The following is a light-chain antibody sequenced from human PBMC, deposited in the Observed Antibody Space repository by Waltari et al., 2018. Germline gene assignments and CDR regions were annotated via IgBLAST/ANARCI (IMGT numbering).Light chain of an antibody. CDR1: SSNIGAGYD. V-gene: IGLV1-40*01. Sequence: QSVLTQPPSVSGAPGQRVTIPCTGSSSNIGAGYDVHWYQQLPGTAPKLLIYGNSNRPSGVPDRFSGSKSGTSASLAITGLQAEDEADYYCQSYDSIRRVFGTGTKVTVL. CDR3: QSYDSIRRV. J-gene: IGLJ1*01. CDR2: GNS.